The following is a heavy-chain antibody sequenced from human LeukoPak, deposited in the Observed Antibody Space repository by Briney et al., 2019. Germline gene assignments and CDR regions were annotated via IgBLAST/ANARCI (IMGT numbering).Heavy chain of an antibody. Sequence: GGSLRLSCAASGLTFTTYSMTWVRQAPGKGLEWVANINQDASEKYYVDSVKGRFTISRDNAKNSLYLQMNSLRAEDTAVYYCARTYNLDYWGQGTLVTVSS. V-gene: IGHV3-7*05. D-gene: IGHD5-24*01. CDR2: INQDASEK. CDR1: GLTFTTYS. CDR3: ARTYNLDY. J-gene: IGHJ4*02.